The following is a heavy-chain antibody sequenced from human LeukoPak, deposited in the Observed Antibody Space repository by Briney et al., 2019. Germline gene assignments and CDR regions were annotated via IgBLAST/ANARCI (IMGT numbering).Heavy chain of an antibody. CDR1: GYTFTGYY. CDR3: ARAPANYDYVWGSYREYYFDY. Sequence: VASVKVSCKASGYTFTGYYMHWVRQAPGQGLEWMGWINPNSGGTNYAQKFQGRVTMTRDTSISTAYMGLSRLRSDDTAVYYCARAPANYDYVWGSYREYYFDYWGQGTLVTVSS. J-gene: IGHJ4*02. D-gene: IGHD3-16*02. V-gene: IGHV1-2*02. CDR2: INPNSGGT.